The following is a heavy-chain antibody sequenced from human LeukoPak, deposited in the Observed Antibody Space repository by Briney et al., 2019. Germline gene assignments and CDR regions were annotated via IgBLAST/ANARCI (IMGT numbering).Heavy chain of an antibody. V-gene: IGHV4-4*09. D-gene: IGHD4-23*01. CDR3: ARLYGGKTGWFDP. Sequence: PSETLSLTCTVSGGSISSYYWSWIRQPPGEGLEWIGYTYTSGSTNYNPSLKSRVTISVDTSKNQFSLKLSSVTAADTAVYYCARLYGGKTGWFDPWGQGTLVTVSS. CDR2: TYTSGST. J-gene: IGHJ5*02. CDR1: GGSISSYY.